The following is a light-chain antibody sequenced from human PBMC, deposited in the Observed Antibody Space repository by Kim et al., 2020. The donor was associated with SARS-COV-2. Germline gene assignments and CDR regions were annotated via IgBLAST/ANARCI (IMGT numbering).Light chain of an antibody. CDR1: SSDVGGYQY. Sequence: QSALTQPASVSGSPGQSITISCTGTSSDVGGYQYVSWYQQHPGKAPKLIICDVTNRPSGVSNRFSGSKSGNTASLTISGLQAEDEADYYCSSYAGSSALVFGGGTKLTVL. CDR3: SSYAGSSALV. CDR2: DVT. J-gene: IGLJ3*02. V-gene: IGLV2-14*03.